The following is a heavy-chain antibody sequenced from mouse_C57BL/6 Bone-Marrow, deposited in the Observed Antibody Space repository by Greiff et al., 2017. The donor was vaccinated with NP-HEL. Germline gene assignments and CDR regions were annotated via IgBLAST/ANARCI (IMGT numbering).Heavy chain of an antibody. J-gene: IGHJ3*01. CDR1: GYTFTDYY. V-gene: IGHV1-19*01. CDR3: ARGPYYYGSSYPFAY. CDR2: INPYNGGT. Sequence: EVKLQESGPVLVKPGASVKMSCKASGYTFTDYYMNWVKQSHGKSLEWIGVINPYNGGTSYNQKFKGKATLTVDKSSSTAYMELNSLTSEDSAVYYCARGPYYYGSSYPFAYWGQGTLVTVSA. D-gene: IGHD1-1*01.